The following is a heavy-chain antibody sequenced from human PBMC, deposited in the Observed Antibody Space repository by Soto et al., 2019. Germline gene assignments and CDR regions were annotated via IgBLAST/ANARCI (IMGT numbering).Heavy chain of an antibody. CDR1: GFTFSSYA. D-gene: IGHD4-17*01. J-gene: IGHJ4*02. CDR2: ISGSGGST. CDR3: AKDDYGGTPVDY. V-gene: IGHV3-23*01. Sequence: RRLSCAASGFTFSSYAMSWVRQAPGKGLEWVSAISGSGGSTYYADSVKGRFTISRDNSKNTLYLQMNSLRAEDTAVHYCAKDDYGGTPVDYWGQGTLVTVSS.